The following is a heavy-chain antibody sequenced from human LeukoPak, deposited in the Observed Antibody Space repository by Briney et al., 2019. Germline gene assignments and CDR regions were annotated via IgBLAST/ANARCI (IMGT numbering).Heavy chain of an antibody. V-gene: IGHV4-39*07. J-gene: IGHJ4*02. Sequence: PSETLSLTCTVSGGSISSSSYYWGWIRQPPGKGLEWIGSIYYSGSTYYNPFLKSRVTISVDTSKNQFSLKLSSVTAADTAVYYCASGEQQLPKLYFDYWGQGTLVTVSS. CDR2: IYYSGST. D-gene: IGHD6-13*01. CDR3: ASGEQQLPKLYFDY. CDR1: GGSISSSSYY.